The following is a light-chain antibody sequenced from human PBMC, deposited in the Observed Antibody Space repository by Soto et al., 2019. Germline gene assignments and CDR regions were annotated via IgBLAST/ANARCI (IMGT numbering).Light chain of an antibody. CDR3: MQALQTPA. Sequence: DTVMTQSPLSLPVTPGEPASISCRSSQSLLESNGHSYLNWYLQKPGQSPQLLIYFGSTRASGVPDRFSGSGSGTDFTLKISRVEAEDVGVYYCMQALQTPAFGQGTKVDIK. CDR2: FGS. V-gene: IGKV2-28*01. J-gene: IGKJ1*01. CDR1: QSLLESNGHSY.